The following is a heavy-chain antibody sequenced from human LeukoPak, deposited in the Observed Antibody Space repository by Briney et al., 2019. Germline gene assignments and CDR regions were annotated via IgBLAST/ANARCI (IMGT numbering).Heavy chain of an antibody. V-gene: IGHV4-59*12. J-gene: IGHJ6*02. D-gene: IGHD4-17*01. CDR1: DGSINSYY. Sequence: SETLSLTCSVSDGSINSYYWNWIRRPPGKGLEWIGYIYYNGNTNYSPSLKSRVTMSVDTSKNLFSLKLSSVTAADTAVYYCARDYATVTGYYGMDVWGQGTTVTVSS. CDR3: ARDYATVTGYYGMDV. CDR2: IYYNGNT.